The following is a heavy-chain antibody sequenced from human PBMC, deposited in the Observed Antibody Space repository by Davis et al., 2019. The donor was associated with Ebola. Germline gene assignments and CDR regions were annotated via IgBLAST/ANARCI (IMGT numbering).Heavy chain of an antibody. CDR2: TRNKAKSYTT. V-gene: IGHV3-72*01. Sequence: GESLKISCAVSGFTFSDHYMDWVRQAPGKGLEWVGRTRNKAKSYTTEYAASVKGRFSISRDDSKNSLYLQMNSLKTEDTAVYHCARAASYRNYYYKDVWGKGTTVTVSS. J-gene: IGHJ6*03. CDR3: ARAASYRNYYYKDV. CDR1: GFTFSDHY. D-gene: IGHD3-10*01.